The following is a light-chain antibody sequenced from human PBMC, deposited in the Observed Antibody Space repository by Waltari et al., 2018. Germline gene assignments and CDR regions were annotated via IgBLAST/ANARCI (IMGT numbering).Light chain of an antibody. V-gene: IGLV3-19*01. CDR1: ILRTYY. J-gene: IGLJ2*01. CDR2: GKN. Sequence: SSDLPQDPDVSVALGQTVRITCQGDILRTYYGNWCRQKPGQAPELVSYGKNNRPSGIPDRFSASSSENTASLIITGAQAEDEADYYCSSRELSGHVVFGGGTRLTVL. CDR3: SSRELSGHVV.